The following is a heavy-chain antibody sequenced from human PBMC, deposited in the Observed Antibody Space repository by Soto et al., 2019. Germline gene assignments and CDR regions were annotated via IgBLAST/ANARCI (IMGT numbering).Heavy chain of an antibody. Sequence: SGPTLVNPTHSPTLTCTFSGFSFSTRGMRVSWIRQPPGKALEWLARIDSDDGKFYSTSLKTRLTISKDSSKNQVGLTMTNMDPVDTATYYCARIHGYCSSTSCYPGCFHSSGQTILVTVSS. J-gene: IGHJ5*01. CDR2: IDSDDGK. D-gene: IGHD2-2*01. CDR3: ARIHGYCSSTSCYPGCFHS. CDR1: GFSFSTRGMR. V-gene: IGHV2-70*04.